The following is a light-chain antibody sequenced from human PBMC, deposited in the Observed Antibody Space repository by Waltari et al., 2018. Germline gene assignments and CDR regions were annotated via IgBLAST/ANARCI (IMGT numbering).Light chain of an antibody. CDR3: QQYHESPPIT. Sequence: EIVMTQSPATLAVSPGERATISCRASQSISSQLAWYQQKPGQAPRLLIYGASTRATGIPARFSGSVSGTEFTLTISSLQSEDFAVYFCQQYHESPPITFGPGTKVDIK. J-gene: IGKJ3*01. CDR1: QSISSQ. CDR2: GAS. V-gene: IGKV3-15*01.